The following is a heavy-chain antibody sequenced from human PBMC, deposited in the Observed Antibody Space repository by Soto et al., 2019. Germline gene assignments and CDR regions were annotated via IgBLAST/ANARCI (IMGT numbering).Heavy chain of an antibody. CDR2: IHYSGST. CDR3: ARDRGGVASNRFAP. V-gene: IGHV4-59*01. J-gene: IGHJ5*02. D-gene: IGHD3-10*01. Sequence: SETLSLTCTVSGGSISSYYWSWIRQPPGKGLEWIGYIHYSGSTKYNPSLKSRVTISVDTSKNQFSLKLSSVTAADTAVYYCARDRGGVASNRFAPWGQGTLVTVSS. CDR1: GGSISSYY.